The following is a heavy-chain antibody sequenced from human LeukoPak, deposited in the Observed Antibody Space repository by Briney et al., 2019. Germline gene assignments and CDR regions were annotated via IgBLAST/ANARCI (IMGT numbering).Heavy chain of an antibody. V-gene: IGHV7-4-1*02. CDR3: AREFYDILTGSSGSVYYFDY. D-gene: IGHD3-9*01. CDR2: INTNTGNP. J-gene: IGHJ4*02. Sequence: ASVKVSCKASGYTFTSYAMNWVRQAPGQGLEWMGWINTNTGNPTYAQGFTGRVVFSLDTSVSTAYLQISSLKAEDTAAYYCAREFYDILTGSSGSVYYFDYWGQGTLVTVSS. CDR1: GYTFTSYA.